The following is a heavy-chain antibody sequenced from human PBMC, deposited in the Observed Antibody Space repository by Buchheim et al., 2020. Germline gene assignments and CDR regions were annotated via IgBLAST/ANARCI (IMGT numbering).Heavy chain of an antibody. CDR2: IYFTGST. J-gene: IGHJ4*02. CDR3: ARLRSVTYFDS. D-gene: IGHD4-17*01. CDR1: GASISSGPYY. V-gene: IGHV4-31*03. Sequence: QVQLQESGPGLVKPSQTLSVTCTVSGASISSGPYYWAWLRQHPGKGLEYLGYIYFTGSTYYNPSLESRFRISVDPPMQQFSLEVSSVTAADTAVYYCARLRSVTYFDSWGPGTL.